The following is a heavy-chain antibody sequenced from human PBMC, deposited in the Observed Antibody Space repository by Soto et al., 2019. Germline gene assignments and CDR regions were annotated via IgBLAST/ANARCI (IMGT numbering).Heavy chain of an antibody. CDR1: GFTFSSYE. CDR2: ISSSGSTI. J-gene: IGHJ6*02. CDR3: ASNDFWSGPSYCMDV. V-gene: IGHV3-48*03. Sequence: GGSLRLSCAASGFTFSSYEMNWVRQAPGKGLEWVSYISSSGSTIYYADSVKGRFTISRDNAKNSLYLQMNSLRAEDTAVYYCASNDFWSGPSYCMDVWGQGTTVTVSS. D-gene: IGHD3-3*01.